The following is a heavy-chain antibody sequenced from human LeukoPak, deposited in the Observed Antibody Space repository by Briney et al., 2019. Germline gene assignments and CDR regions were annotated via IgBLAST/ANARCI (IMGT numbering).Heavy chain of an antibody. J-gene: IGHJ4*02. CDR2: IYYSGST. Sequence: SETLSLTCAVSGGSISSGGYSWSWIRQPPVKGLEWIGYIYYSGSTYYNPSLKSRVTISVDTSKNQFSLKLSSVTAADTAVYYCARGRDYYGSGSYYNDFDYWGQGTLVTVSS. CDR1: GGSISSGGYS. CDR3: ARGRDYYGSGSYYNDFDY. D-gene: IGHD3-10*01. V-gene: IGHV4-30-4*07.